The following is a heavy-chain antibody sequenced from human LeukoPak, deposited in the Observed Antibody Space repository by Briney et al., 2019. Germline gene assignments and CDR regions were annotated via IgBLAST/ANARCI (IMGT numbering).Heavy chain of an antibody. Sequence: NASETLSLTCTVSGDSISSNSYYWGWIRQPPGKGLEWIGTIYYSGSTYYNPSLKSRVTISVDTSKNQFSLKLSSVTAADTAVYYCARLRSGEFDYWGQGTLVIVSS. V-gene: IGHV4-39*01. D-gene: IGHD3-16*01. CDR1: GDSISSNSYY. CDR2: IYYSGST. CDR3: ARLRSGEFDY. J-gene: IGHJ4*02.